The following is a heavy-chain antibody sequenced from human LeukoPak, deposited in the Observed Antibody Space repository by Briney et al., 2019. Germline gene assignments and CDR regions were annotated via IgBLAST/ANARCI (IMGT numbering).Heavy chain of an antibody. D-gene: IGHD1-14*01. CDR3: ARGTGYYYYYGMDV. V-gene: IGHV3-48*04. J-gene: IGHJ6*02. Sequence: TGGSLRLSCAASGFTFRSYTMNWVRQAPGKGLEWVSYISTGGNTIYYADSVKGRFTFSRDNAKNTLYLQMNSLRAEDTAVYYCARGTGYYYYYGMDVWGQGTTVTVSS. CDR1: GFTFRSYT. CDR2: ISTGGNTI.